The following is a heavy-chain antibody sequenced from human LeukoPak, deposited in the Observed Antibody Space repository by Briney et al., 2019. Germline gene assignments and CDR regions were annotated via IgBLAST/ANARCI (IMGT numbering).Heavy chain of an antibody. CDR3: ARGPAGYN. J-gene: IGHJ4*02. V-gene: IGHV3-53*01. D-gene: IGHD1-1*01. CDR2: IYSGGST. CDR1: GFTSSSNH. Sequence: GGSLRLSCAASGFTSSSNHMSWVRQAPGKGLEWVSVIYSGGSTDYADSVKGRFTISRDNLKNTLYLQMNSLRAEDTAVYYCARGPAGYNWGQGTLVTFSS.